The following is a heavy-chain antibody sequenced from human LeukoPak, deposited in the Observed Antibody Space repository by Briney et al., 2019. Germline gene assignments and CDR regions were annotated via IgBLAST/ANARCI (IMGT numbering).Heavy chain of an antibody. V-gene: IGHV4-34*01. CDR3: ARDRPAYSRVFDY. J-gene: IGHJ4*02. D-gene: IGHD4-11*01. CDR1: GGSSSGYY. CDR2: INHSGST. Sequence: PSETLSLTCAVYGGSSSGYYWSWIRQPPGKWLEWIGEINHSGSTNYNPSLKSRVTISVDTSKNQFSLKLSSVTAADTAMYYCARDRPAYSRVFDYWDQGTLVTVSS.